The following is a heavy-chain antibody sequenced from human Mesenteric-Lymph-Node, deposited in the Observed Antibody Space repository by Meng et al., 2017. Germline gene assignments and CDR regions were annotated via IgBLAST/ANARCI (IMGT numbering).Heavy chain of an antibody. CDR3: AKSYYYDSSGYPRDAFDI. J-gene: IGHJ3*02. CDR2: IIPILGIA. Sequence: SVKVSCKASGGTFSSYTISWVRQAPGQGLEWMGRIIPILGIANYAQKFQGRVTITADKSTSTAYMELSSLRSEDTAVYYCAKSYYYDSSGYPRDAFDIWGQATMVTVSS. V-gene: IGHV1-69*02. D-gene: IGHD3-22*01. CDR1: GGTFSSYT.